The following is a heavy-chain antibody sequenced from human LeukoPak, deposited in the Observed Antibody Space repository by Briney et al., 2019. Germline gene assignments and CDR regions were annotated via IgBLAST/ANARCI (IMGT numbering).Heavy chain of an antibody. CDR1: GFAFGNYA. CDR3: AKISTVTENFHN. V-gene: IGHV3-23*01. J-gene: IGHJ4*02. CDR2: IDSSGSYT. D-gene: IGHD4-17*01. Sequence: PGGSLRLSCAASGFAFGNYAMGWVRQAPGKGLEWVSSIDSSGSYTPSADSVKGRFTISRDNSENTVYLQMNSLRAEDTAVYSCAKISTVTENFHNWGQGTLVTVSS.